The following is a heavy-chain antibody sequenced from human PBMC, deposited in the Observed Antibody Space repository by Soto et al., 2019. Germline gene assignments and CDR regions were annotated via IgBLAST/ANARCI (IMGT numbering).Heavy chain of an antibody. CDR3: ARDIRRNTIFGVAIPLSDYYGMDV. Sequence: ASVKVSCKASGYTFTGYYMHWVRQAPGQGLEWMGWINPNSGGTSYAQKFQGRVTMTRDTSISTAYMELSRLRSDDTAVYYCARDIRRNTIFGVAIPLSDYYGMDVWGQGTTVTVSS. CDR1: GYTFTGYY. J-gene: IGHJ6*02. D-gene: IGHD3-3*01. V-gene: IGHV1-2*02. CDR2: INPNSGGT.